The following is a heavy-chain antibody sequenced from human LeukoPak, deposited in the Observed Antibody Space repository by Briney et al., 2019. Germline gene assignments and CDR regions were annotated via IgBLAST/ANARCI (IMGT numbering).Heavy chain of an antibody. CDR1: GGSISTYY. CDR3: ARRGFYCTNGVCYGRSDAFDI. Sequence: SETLSLTCTVSGGSISTYYWSWIRQPPGKGLEWIGYIYYSGSTNYNPSLKSRVTISVDTSKNQFSLKLSSVTAADTAVYYCARRGFYCTNGVCYGRSDAFDIWGQGTMVTVSS. J-gene: IGHJ3*02. CDR2: IYYSGST. D-gene: IGHD2-8*01. V-gene: IGHV4-59*12.